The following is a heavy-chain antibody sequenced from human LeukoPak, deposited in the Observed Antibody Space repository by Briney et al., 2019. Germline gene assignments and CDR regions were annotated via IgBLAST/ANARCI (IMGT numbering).Heavy chain of an antibody. CDR1: GGTFSSYT. CDR3: ARDPYSDFWPNWFDR. V-gene: IGHV1-69*04. J-gene: IGHJ5*02. D-gene: IGHD3-3*01. CDR2: IIPILGIA. Sequence: GASVKVSCTASGGTFSSYTISWVRQAPGQGLEWMGRIIPILGIANYAQKFQGRVTITADTSTSTAYMELSSLRSEDTAVYYCARDPYSDFWPNWFDRWGEGTLVTVSS.